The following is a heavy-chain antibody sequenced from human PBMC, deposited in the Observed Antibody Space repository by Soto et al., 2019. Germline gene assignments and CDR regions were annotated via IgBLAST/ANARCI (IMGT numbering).Heavy chain of an antibody. J-gene: IGHJ3*02. CDR2: IIPILGIA. D-gene: IGHD2-15*01. CDR1: GGTFSSYT. V-gene: IGHV1-69*02. CDR3: ATSVVVAATIAFDI. Sequence: KVSCKASGGTFSSYTISWVRQAPGQGLEWMGRIIPILGIANYAQKFQGRVTITADKSTSTAYMELSSLRSEDTAVYYCATSVVVAATIAFDIWGQGTMVTVSS.